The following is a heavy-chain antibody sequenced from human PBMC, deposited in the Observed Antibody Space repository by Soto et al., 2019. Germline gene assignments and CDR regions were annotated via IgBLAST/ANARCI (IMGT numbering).Heavy chain of an antibody. D-gene: IGHD3-10*01. CDR3: ARLVYDTRLNYMYFGF. V-gene: IGHV4-4*02. J-gene: IGHJ4*02. CDR1: GVSLTSGNW. CDR2: IFHDGTA. Sequence: PSETLSLTCAVSGVSLTSGNWWTWVRQSPQRGLEYIGEIFHDGTANYYPSFERRVAMSVDTSRNQFSLKLTSVTAADTAVYFCARLVYDTRLNYMYFGFWGPGTLVTVSS.